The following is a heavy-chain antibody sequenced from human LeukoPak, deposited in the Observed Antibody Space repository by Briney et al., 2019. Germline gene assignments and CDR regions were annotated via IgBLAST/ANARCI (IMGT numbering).Heavy chain of an antibody. Sequence: GGSLRLSCTGSGFTFGDYVVNWVRQAPGKGLEWVGFMKCTARGGTTEYAASVKGTFTISRDDSKSVAYLQMNSLTTEDAAVYFCTREYVVVQREEPSRWGFAFDIWGQGTVVTVSS. V-gene: IGHV3-49*04. CDR1: GFTFGDYV. J-gene: IGHJ3*02. CDR3: TREYVVVQREEPSRWGFAFDI. CDR2: MKCTARGGTT. D-gene: IGHD2-2*01.